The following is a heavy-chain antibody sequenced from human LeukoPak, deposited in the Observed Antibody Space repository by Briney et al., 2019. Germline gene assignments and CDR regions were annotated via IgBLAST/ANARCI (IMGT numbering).Heavy chain of an antibody. D-gene: IGHD2-21*01. J-gene: IGHJ4*02. CDR3: ARVAGRIAD. CDR2: MNPKSGNT. V-gene: IGHV1-8*03. Sequence: GASVKVSCKASGYTFTTYDINWVRQATGQGLEWMGWMNPKSGNTGYAQNFQGRVTITRDTSISTAYMELSGLRSEDTAVYYCARVAGRIADWGQGTLVTVSS. CDR1: GYTFTTYD.